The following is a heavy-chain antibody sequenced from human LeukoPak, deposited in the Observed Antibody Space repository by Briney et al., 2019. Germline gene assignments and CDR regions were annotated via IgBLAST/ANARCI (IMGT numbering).Heavy chain of an antibody. V-gene: IGHV3-21*01. J-gene: IGHJ4*02. Sequence: GGSLRLSCAASGFTFSSYSMNWVRQAPGEGLEWVSSISSSSSYIYYADSVKGRFTISRDNAKNSLYLQTNSLRAEDTAVYYCARDPDRLVVAAAFDYWGQGTLVTVSS. D-gene: IGHD2-15*01. CDR3: ARDPDRLVVAAAFDY. CDR1: GFTFSSYS. CDR2: ISSSSSYI.